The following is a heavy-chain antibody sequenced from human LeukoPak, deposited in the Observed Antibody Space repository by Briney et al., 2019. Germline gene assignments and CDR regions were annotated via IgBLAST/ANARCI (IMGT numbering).Heavy chain of an antibody. Sequence: PSETLSLTCTLSGGSISGYYWSWIRQPPGKGLEWIGYIYFSGSTNYNPSLKSRVTISVDTSKNQFSLKLSSVTAADTAVYYCARPRDGYNFYAFDIWGQGTMVTVSS. CDR3: ARPRDGYNFYAFDI. J-gene: IGHJ3*02. CDR1: GGSISGYY. CDR2: IYFSGST. V-gene: IGHV4-59*01. D-gene: IGHD5-24*01.